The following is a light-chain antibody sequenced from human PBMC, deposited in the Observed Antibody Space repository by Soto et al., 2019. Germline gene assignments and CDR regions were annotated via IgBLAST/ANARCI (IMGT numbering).Light chain of an antibody. J-gene: IGKJ1*01. CDR1: QSISSW. V-gene: IGKV1-5*01. Sequence: DIQMTQSPSTLSASVGYRVTITCRASQSISSWLAWYQQKPGKAPKLLIYDASSLESGVPSRFSGSGSGTEFTLTIRSLQPDDFATYYCKKYNSYSWTFGQGTMGDIK. CDR3: KKYNSYSWT. CDR2: DAS.